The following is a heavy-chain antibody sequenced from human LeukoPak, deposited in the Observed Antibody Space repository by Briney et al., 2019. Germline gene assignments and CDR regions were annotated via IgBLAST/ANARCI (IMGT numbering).Heavy chain of an antibody. Sequence: AASVKLSCKSSGYAFTIYGISWERQAPGQGLEWMGWISAYNGNTNYSQKLQGRVTMTTDTSTSTAYMELRSLRSDDTAVYYCARDGGPEVATSNIDYYYYYMDVWGKGTTVTVSS. CDR3: ARDGGPEVATSNIDYYYYYMDV. CDR2: ISAYNGNT. D-gene: IGHD5-24*01. J-gene: IGHJ6*03. V-gene: IGHV1-18*01. CDR1: GYAFTIYG.